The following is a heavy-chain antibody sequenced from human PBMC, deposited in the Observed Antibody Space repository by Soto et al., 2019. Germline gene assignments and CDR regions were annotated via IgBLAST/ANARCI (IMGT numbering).Heavy chain of an antibody. J-gene: IGHJ4*02. D-gene: IGHD3-22*01. CDR3: ARSYDSSGYLFGY. CDR2: IYYSGST. V-gene: IGHV4-31*03. Sequence: SETLSLTCTVSGGSISSGGYYWSWIRQHPGKGLEWIGYIYYSGSTYYNPSLKSRVTISVDTSKNQFSLKLSSVTAADTAVYYCARSYDSSGYLFGYWGQGTLVTVSS. CDR1: GGSISSGGYY.